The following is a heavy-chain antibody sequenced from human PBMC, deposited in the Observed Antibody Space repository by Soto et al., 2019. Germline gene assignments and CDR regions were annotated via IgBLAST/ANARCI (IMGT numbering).Heavy chain of an antibody. CDR2: MHHSGAT. Sequence: QVRLQESGPGLVKPSGTLSLTCLVSGGSMSSPNWWSWVRQAPGKGLEWIAEMHHSGATNYNPSLKSRVIISIDKSKNQFSLQLTSVTAADTAVYCARDTYSGYDFGLWGQGTLVTVSS. D-gene: IGHD5-12*01. CDR3: RDTYSGYDFGL. J-gene: IGHJ5*02. CDR1: GGSMSSPNW. V-gene: IGHV4-4*02.